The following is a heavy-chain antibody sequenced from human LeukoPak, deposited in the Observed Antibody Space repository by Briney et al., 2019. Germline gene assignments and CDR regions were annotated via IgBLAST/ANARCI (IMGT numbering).Heavy chain of an antibody. CDR1: GYTFTSYG. CDR3: ARAYIRYYYDSSGYLPFNWFDP. Sequence: ASVKVSCKASGYTFTSYGISWVRQAPGQGLEWMGWISAYNGNTNYAQKLQGRVTMTTDTSTSTAYMELRSLRSEDTAVYYCARAYIRYYYDSSGYLPFNWFDPWGQGTLVTVSS. CDR2: ISAYNGNT. J-gene: IGHJ5*02. D-gene: IGHD3-22*01. V-gene: IGHV1-18*01.